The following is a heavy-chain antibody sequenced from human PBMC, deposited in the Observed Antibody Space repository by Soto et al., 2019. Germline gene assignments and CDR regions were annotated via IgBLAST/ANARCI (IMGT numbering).Heavy chain of an antibody. V-gene: IGHV1-69*01. D-gene: IGHD1-26*01. CDR3: ARGRVGSMNWFDP. J-gene: IGHJ5*02. CDR2: IIPIFGTA. Sequence: QMQLVQSGAEVKKPGSSVKVSCKASGGTSSTYSISWVRQGPGQGLEWMGEIIPIFGTAYYSQKFQDRVTISADASTTTVQMELGSLRSDDTAVYYCARGRVGSMNWFDPWGQGTLVTVSS. CDR1: GGTSSTYS.